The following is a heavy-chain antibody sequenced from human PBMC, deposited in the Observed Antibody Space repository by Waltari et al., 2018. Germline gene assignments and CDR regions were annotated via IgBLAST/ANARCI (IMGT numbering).Heavy chain of an antibody. D-gene: IGHD6-13*01. Sequence: QVQLVESGGGVVQPGRSLRLSCAASGFTFSSYGMHWVRQAPGKGLEWVAVIWDDGSNKYYADSVKGRVTISRDNSKNTLYLQMNSLRAEDTAMYYCAKDLGGSSWSPDFYDYWGQGTLVTVSS. J-gene: IGHJ4*02. V-gene: IGHV3-30*18. CDR3: AKDLGGSSWSPDFYDY. CDR2: IWDDGSNK. CDR1: GFTFSSYG.